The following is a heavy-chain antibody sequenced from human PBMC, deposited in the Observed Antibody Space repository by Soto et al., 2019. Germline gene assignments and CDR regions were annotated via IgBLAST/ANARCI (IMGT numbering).Heavy chain of an antibody. V-gene: IGHV4-39*01. J-gene: IGHJ6*02. Sequence: SETLSLTCTVSGGSISSSSYYWGWIRQPPGKGLEWIGSIYYSGSTYYNPSLKSRVTISVDTSKNQFSLKLSSVTAADTTVYYCARQVALYYVFLRGMDVWGQGTTVTVSS. D-gene: IGHD3-3*01. CDR2: IYYSGST. CDR1: GGSISSSSYY. CDR3: ARQVALYYVFLRGMDV.